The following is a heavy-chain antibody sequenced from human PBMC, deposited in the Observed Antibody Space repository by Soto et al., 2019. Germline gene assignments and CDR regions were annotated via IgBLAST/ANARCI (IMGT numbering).Heavy chain of an antibody. Sequence: TGGSLRLSCAASGFTFSSYWMSWVRQAPGKGLEWVANIKQDGSEKYYVDSVKGRFTISRDNAKNSLYLQMNSLRAEDTAVYYCARDPPAAIRYLHYNWFDPWGQGTLVTVSS. CDR3: ARDPPAAIRYLHYNWFDP. J-gene: IGHJ5*02. CDR1: GFTFSSYW. D-gene: IGHD2-2*02. CDR2: IKQDGSEK. V-gene: IGHV3-7*01.